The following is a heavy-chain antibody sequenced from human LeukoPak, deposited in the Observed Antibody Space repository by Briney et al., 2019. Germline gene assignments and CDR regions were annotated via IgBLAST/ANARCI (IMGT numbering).Heavy chain of an antibody. V-gene: IGHV3-30*03. CDR2: ISYDGSNK. J-gene: IGHJ4*02. D-gene: IGHD3-10*01. CDR1: GFTFSSYG. Sequence: GRSLRLSCAASGFTFSSYGIHWVRAAPGKGLEWVAVISYDGSNKYYADSVKGRFTISRDNSKNTLYLQMNSLRAEDTAVYYCATLYGSGGYFDYWGQGTLVTVSS. CDR3: ATLYGSGGYFDY.